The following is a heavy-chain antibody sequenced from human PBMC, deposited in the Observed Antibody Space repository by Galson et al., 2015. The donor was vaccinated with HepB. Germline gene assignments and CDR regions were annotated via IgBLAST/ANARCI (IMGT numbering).Heavy chain of an antibody. CDR1: GGSISSYY. CDR3: ARYDFWSGYLDY. CDR2: IYYSGST. V-gene: IGHV4-59*08. D-gene: IGHD3-3*01. J-gene: IGHJ4*02. Sequence: ETLSLTCTVSGGSISSYYWSWIRQPPGKGLEWIGYIYYSGSTNYNPSLKSRVTISVDTSKNQFSLKLSSVTAADTAAYYCARYDFWSGYLDYWGQGTLVTVSS.